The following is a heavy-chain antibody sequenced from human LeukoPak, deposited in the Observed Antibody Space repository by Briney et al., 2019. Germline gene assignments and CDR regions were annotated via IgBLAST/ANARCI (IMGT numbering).Heavy chain of an antibody. CDR1: GYSFTSQW. Sequence: GESLKISCKGSGYSFTSQWIGWVRQMPGKGLEWMGIIYPGDSDTRYSPSFQGQVTISADKSISTAYLQWSSLKASDTAMYYCARHITMVRGVIFGGWFDPWGQGTLVTVSS. V-gene: IGHV5-51*01. CDR3: ARHITMVRGVIFGGWFDP. CDR2: IYPGDSDT. D-gene: IGHD3-10*01. J-gene: IGHJ5*02.